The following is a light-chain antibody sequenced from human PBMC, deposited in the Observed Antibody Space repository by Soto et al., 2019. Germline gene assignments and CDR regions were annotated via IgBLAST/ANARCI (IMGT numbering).Light chain of an antibody. V-gene: IGKV3-11*01. CDR2: DGS. J-gene: IGKJ4*01. CDR3: QQFSAWPLS. Sequence: IVLTQSPATLSLSPGEGATLSCRASQSIGDYVAWFQQKPGQAPRLLIYDGSNRAVGIPARFSGSSSWTDSTLTSSSLEPDDFAVYYCQQFSAWPLSFGGGTRVEI. CDR1: QSIGDY.